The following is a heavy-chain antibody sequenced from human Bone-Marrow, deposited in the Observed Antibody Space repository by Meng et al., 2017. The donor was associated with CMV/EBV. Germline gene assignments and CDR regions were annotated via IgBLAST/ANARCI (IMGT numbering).Heavy chain of an antibody. Sequence: GGSLRLSCAASGFTFRSYAMNWVRQAPGKGLEWVANIKYDGSETSYVGSVKGRFTISRDNAKNSLYLQMNNLRAEDTAVYYCARENYFAYWGQGTLVTVSS. CDR2: IKYDGSET. CDR3: ARENYFAY. V-gene: IGHV3-7*01. CDR1: GFTFRSYA. J-gene: IGHJ4*02.